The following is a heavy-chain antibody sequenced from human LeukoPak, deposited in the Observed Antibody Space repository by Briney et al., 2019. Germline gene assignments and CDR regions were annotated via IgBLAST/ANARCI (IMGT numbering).Heavy chain of an antibody. CDR2: GDYSGGT. CDR1: GDSFTSVTDY. J-gene: IGHJ4*02. Sequence: LXLTXTVSGDSFTSVTDYWAWIRQPPGKGLEWIATGDYSGGTYYNPSLESRVAISVDMSKNQISLQLTSVTGADTAVYYCAGERGEEYSSGWYKTNFFYNWGQGIRVTVSS. V-gene: IGHV4-39*07. CDR3: AGERGEEYSSGWYKTNFFYN. D-gene: IGHD6-19*01.